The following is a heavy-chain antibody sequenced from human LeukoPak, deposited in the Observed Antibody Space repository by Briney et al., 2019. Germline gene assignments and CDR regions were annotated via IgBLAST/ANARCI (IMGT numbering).Heavy chain of an antibody. D-gene: IGHD6-6*01. V-gene: IGHV3-21*01. CDR1: GFTFSSYS. CDR3: ARDLSSSSTAYLQH. CDR2: ISSSTYI. Sequence: GGSLRLSCAASGFTFSSYSMNWVRLAPGKGLDWVSSISSSTYIYYADSVKGRFTISRDNAKNSLYLQMNSLRAEDTALYYCARDLSSSSTAYLQHWGQGTLVTVSS. J-gene: IGHJ1*01.